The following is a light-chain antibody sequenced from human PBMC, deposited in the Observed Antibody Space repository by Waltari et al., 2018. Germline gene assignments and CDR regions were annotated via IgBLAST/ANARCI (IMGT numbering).Light chain of an antibody. CDR2: GAY. V-gene: IGKV3-15*01. Sequence: EVVLTQSPVTLSVSQGKRVTLSCRDSQSISSNLAWYQKKPGQAPRLLVFGAYARAAGIPARFSGSESGTEFTLTISSLQSEDFAVYYCQQYNSWPRTFGQGTKVEIK. CDR1: QSISSN. CDR3: QQYNSWPRT. J-gene: IGKJ1*01.